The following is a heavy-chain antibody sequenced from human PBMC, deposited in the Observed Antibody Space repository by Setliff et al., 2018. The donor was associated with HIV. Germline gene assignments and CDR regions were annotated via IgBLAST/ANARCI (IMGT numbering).Heavy chain of an antibody. CDR1: GHTFTNYD. V-gene: IGHV1-8*01. J-gene: IGHJ6*02. Sequence: ASVKVSCKPSGHTFTNYDIHWMRRATGQGLEWMGWMNPNSGVSGYALKFHDRVTMTRDTSITTAYMELSSLTSEGTAVYYCAKGKGVGGVIITGGLDVWGQGTTVTVS. D-gene: IGHD3-10*01. CDR3: AKGKGVGGVIITGGLDV. CDR2: MNPNSGVS.